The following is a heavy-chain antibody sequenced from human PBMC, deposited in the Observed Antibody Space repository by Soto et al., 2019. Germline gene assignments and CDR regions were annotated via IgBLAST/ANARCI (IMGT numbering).Heavy chain of an antibody. V-gene: IGHV3-21*01. CDR3: ARVAY. Sequence: LRLSCDASGVTFGRFFMNWVRQVPGKGLEWVASISSGSSDTWYADSVKGRFIISRDNAQNSLFLQMNTLRPEDTAMYYCARVAYWGPGTQVTVSS. J-gene: IGHJ4*02. CDR1: GVTFGRFF. CDR2: ISSGSSDT.